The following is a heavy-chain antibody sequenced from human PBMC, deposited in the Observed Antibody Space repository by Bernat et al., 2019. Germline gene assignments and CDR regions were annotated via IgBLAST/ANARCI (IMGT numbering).Heavy chain of an antibody. CDR2: ISYDGSNK. CDR1: GFTFSSYA. D-gene: IGHD3-16*01. CDR3: AGGKGGYFDY. Sequence: QVQLVESGGGVVQPGRSLRLSCAASGFTFSSYAMHWVRQAPGKGLEWVAVISYDGSNKYYADSVKGRFTISRDNSKNTLYLQMNSLRAEDTAVYYWAGGKGGYFDYRGQGTLVTVSS. J-gene: IGHJ4*02. V-gene: IGHV3-30-3*01.